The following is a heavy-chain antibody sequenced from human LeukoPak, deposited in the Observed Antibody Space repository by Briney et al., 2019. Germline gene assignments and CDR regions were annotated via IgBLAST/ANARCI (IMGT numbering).Heavy chain of an antibody. CDR1: GFTFSSYA. CDR3: AKDVRLVRGVNYGSIIDYFDY. J-gene: IGHJ4*02. V-gene: IGHV3-23*01. CDR2: ISGSGGST. D-gene: IGHD3-10*01. Sequence: GGSLRLSCAASGFTFSSYAMSWVRQAPGKGLEWVSAISGSGGSTYYADSVKGRFTISRDNSKNTLYLQMNSLRAEDTAIYYCAKDVRLVRGVNYGSIIDYFDYWGQGTLVTVSS.